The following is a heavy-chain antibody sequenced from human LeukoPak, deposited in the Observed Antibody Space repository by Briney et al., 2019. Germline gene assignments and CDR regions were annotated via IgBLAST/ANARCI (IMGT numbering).Heavy chain of an antibody. CDR1: GGSISSYY. CDR2: IYYSGST. CDR3: AGSLEWVPFDY. J-gene: IGHJ4*02. Sequence: SETLSLTCTVSGGSISSYYWSWIRQPPGKGLEWIGYIYYSGSTNYNPSLKSRVTISVDTSKNQFSLKLSSVTAADTAVYYCAGSLEWVPFDYWGQGTLVTVSS. D-gene: IGHD1-26*01. V-gene: IGHV4-59*01.